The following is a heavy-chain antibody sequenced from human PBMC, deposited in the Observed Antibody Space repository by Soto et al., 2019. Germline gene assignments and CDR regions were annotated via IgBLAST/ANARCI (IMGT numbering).Heavy chain of an antibody. Sequence: EVQLVESGGGLVQPGGSLRLSCAASGFTVSSYWMSWVRQAPGKGLEWVANIKQDGSEKYDVDSVKGRFTISRDNAKNSLYLQRNSLSAEDTAVYYCARERSSWYAYYYWGQGNLVTVSS. CDR1: GFTVSSYW. V-gene: IGHV3-7*01. CDR3: ARERSSWYAYYY. J-gene: IGHJ4*02. CDR2: IKQDGSEK. D-gene: IGHD6-13*01.